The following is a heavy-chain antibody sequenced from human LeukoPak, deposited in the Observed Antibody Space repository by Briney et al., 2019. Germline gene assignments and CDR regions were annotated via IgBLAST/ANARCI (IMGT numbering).Heavy chain of an antibody. CDR2: IYYSGST. V-gene: IGHV4-59*12. J-gene: IGHJ4*02. Sequence: SETLSLTCTVSGGSISSYYWSWIRQPPGKGLEWIGYIYYSGSTNYNPSLKSRVTISVDKSKNQFSLKLSSVTAADTAMYYCARRIAVAGFDYWGQGTLVTVSS. CDR3: ARRIAVAGFDY. CDR1: GGSISSYY. D-gene: IGHD6-19*01.